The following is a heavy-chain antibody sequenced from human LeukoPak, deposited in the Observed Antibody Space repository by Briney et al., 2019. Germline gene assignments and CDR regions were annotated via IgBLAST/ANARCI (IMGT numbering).Heavy chain of an antibody. CDR1: GDSVSSNNYY. J-gene: IGHJ1*01. CDR2: INHSEKT. Sequence: PSETLSLTCSVSGDSVSSNNYYWGWIRQPPGKGLEWIGSINHSEKTFYNPSLKSRVTISVDTSNNQFSLKLRSVTAADTAVYYCARDTPGGFQHWGQGTLVTVSS. D-gene: IGHD2-15*01. V-gene: IGHV4-39*02. CDR3: ARDTPGGFQH.